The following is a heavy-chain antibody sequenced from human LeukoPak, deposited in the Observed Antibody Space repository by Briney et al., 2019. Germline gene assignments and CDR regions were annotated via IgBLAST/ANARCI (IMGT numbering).Heavy chain of an antibody. V-gene: IGHV1-2*02. CDR1: GYTFTGYY. D-gene: IGHD3-3*01. CDR3: ARDVRTIVGVVTIYPSDY. Sequence: ASVKVSCKASGYTFTGYYMHWVRQAPGQGLEWMGWINPNSGGTNYAQKFQGRVTMTRDTSISTAYMELSRLRSDDTAVYYCARDVRTIVGVVTIYPSDYWGQGTLVTVSS. CDR2: INPNSGGT. J-gene: IGHJ4*02.